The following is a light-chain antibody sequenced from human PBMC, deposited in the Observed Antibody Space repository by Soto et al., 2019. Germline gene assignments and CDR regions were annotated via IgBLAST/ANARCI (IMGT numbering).Light chain of an antibody. CDR1: SSDIGKYNY. V-gene: IGLV2-8*01. CDR3: SSYSDRNALV. Sequence: QSALTQPPSASGSPGQSVTISCTGTSSDIGKYNYVSWYQQHPGKAPKLMISEVSRRPPGVPNRFSGSKSGNTASLTVSGLQPEDEADYYCSSYSDRNALVFGGGTKLTVL. CDR2: EVS. J-gene: IGLJ3*02.